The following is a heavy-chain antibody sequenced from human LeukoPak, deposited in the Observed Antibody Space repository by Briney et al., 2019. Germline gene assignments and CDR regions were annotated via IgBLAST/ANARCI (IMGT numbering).Heavy chain of an antibody. D-gene: IGHD3-10*01. CDR2: ISTRSSYI. V-gene: IGHV3-21*01. CDR3: AARDSYGSGSYPIDY. CDR1: GFTFSSYS. J-gene: IGHJ4*02. Sequence: PGGSLRLSCAASGFTFSSYSMNCVRQAPGKGLEWVSSISTRSSYIYYADSVKGRFTISRDNARNSLSLQMNSLRAEDTAVYYCAARDSYGSGSYPIDYWGQGTLVTVSS.